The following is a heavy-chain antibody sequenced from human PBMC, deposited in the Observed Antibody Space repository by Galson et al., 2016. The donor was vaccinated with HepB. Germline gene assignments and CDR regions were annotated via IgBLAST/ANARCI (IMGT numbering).Heavy chain of an antibody. J-gene: IGHJ5*02. D-gene: IGHD5-18*01. CDR1: GYSFTNYA. V-gene: IGHV1-3*01. CDR2: INAGNGNT. CDR3: ARGRGTWIQIWSILKWFDP. Sequence: SVKVSCKASGYSFTNYAIHWLRQAPGQSFEWMGWINAGNGNTEYSQKFQGRITFTRDTSASTAYMELSSLTSEDTGVYYCARGRGTWIQIWSILKWFDPWGQGTLVTVSS.